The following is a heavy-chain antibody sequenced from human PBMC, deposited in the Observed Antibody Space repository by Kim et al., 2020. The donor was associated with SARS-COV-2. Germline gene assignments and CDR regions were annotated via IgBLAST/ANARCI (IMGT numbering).Heavy chain of an antibody. CDR3: ARGYGSGSPYGMDV. J-gene: IGHJ6*02. V-gene: IGHV4-30-2*01. CDR2: IYYSGST. CDR1: GGSISSGGYS. D-gene: IGHD3-10*01. Sequence: SETLSLTCAVSGGSISSGGYSWSWIRQPPGKGLEWIGYIYYSGSTYYNPSLKSRVTISVDRSKNQFSLKLSSVTAADTAVYYCARGYGSGSPYGMDVWGQGTTVAASS.